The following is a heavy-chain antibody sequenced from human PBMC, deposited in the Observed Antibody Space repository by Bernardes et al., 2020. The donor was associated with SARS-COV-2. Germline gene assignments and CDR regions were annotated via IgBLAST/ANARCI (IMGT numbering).Heavy chain of an antibody. D-gene: IGHD6-6*01. CDR3: AIEGASNVFDL. CDR2: ITTSGYT. Sequence: GWSLRRSCAVSGLTIGDYYMSWIRQAPGRGLEWVSYITTSGYTNYADSVRGRFTVSRDNAKNSLNLQMNRLRAEDTAVYYCAIEGASNVFDLWGQGTMVNVSS. CDR1: GLTIGDYY. V-gene: IGHV3-11*06. J-gene: IGHJ3*01.